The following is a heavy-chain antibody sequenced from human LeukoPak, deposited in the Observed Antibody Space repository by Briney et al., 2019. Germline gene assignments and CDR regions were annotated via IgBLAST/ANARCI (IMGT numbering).Heavy chain of an antibody. V-gene: IGHV4-34*01. CDR1: GGSFSGYY. D-gene: IGHD2-2*01. CDR3: ARGQYCSSTSCYNWYFDL. CDR2: INHNGST. J-gene: IGHJ2*01. Sequence: SGTLSLTCADYGGSFSGYYWSWIRQPPGKGLEWVGEINHNGSTKYNPSPKSRVTISVDTSKNQFSLKLSTVTAAETAVYYCARGQYCSSTSCYNWYFDLWGRGTLVTVSS.